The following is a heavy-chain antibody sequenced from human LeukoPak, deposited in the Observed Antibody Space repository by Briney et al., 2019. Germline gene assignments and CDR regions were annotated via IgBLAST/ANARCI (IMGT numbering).Heavy chain of an antibody. J-gene: IGHJ4*02. CDR2: IFWDDDK. V-gene: IGHV2-5*02. Sequence: ESGPTLVKPTQTLTLTCTFSGFSLSATGVGVGWFRQPPGKALGWLALIFWDDDKRYSPSLKSRLTITKDTSKNQVVLTMTNMDPVDTATYYCAHRLSGSYSFDYWGQGTLVTVSS. D-gene: IGHD1-26*01. CDR3: AHRLSGSYSFDY. CDR1: GFSLSATGVG.